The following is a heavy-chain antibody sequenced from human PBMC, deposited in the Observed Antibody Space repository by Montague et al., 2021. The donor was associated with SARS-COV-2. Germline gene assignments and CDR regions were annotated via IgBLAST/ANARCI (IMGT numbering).Heavy chain of an antibody. CDR3: ATLTQSNGDF. D-gene: IGHD4/OR15-4a*01. J-gene: IGHJ4*02. CDR1: SDSINSYY. CDR2: VYSSGTT. Sequence: SETLSLTCTVSSDSINSYYWGWIRQPPGKRLEWLGYVYSSGTTNXNPSLNSRIAISVDTSKNQFSLRLDSVTAADTAIYYCATLTQSNGDFWGREPWSPSP. V-gene: IGHV4-4*08.